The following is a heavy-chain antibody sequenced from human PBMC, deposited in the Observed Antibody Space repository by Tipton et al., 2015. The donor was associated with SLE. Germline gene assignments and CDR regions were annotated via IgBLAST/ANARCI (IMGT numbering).Heavy chain of an antibody. CDR1: GFTFSGYA. J-gene: IGHJ3*02. CDR2: ISDDGGNK. V-gene: IGHV3-30*14. D-gene: IGHD4-17*01. Sequence: RSLRLSCAASGFTFSGYAMHWVRQAPGQGLEWVSIISDDGGNKYYADSVKGRFTISRDNSKNTLYLQMNSLRAEDTAVYYCARDRDYGDYRRNAFDIWGQGTMVTVSS. CDR3: ARDRDYGDYRRNAFDI.